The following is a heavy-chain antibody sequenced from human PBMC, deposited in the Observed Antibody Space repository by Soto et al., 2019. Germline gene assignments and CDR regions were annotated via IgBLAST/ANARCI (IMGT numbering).Heavy chain of an antibody. CDR1: GYTFTAYY. CDR2: TSPRTGGA. CDR3: ARSSGSYSKWFDS. D-gene: IGHD3-10*01. V-gene: IGHV1-2*02. Sequence: ASVKVSCKTSGYTFTAYYMHWLRQAPGHGLEWLGWTSPRTGGAKYSHKFQGRVSMTRNTSITTAYMELTGLSTDDTAVYYCARSSGSYSKWFDSWGQGTLVTVSS. J-gene: IGHJ5*01.